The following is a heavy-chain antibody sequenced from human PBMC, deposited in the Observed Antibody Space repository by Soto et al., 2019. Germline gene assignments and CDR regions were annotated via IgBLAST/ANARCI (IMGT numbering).Heavy chain of an antibody. J-gene: IGHJ4*02. D-gene: IGHD6-13*01. CDR1: NGSIGTYY. CDR3: ARDLFYSSRGHFGV. V-gene: IGHV4-59*01. CDR2: IYYSGST. Sequence: PSETLSLTCTVSNGSIGTYYWTWVRQPPGKGLEWIGYIYYSGSTNYNPSLKSRVTISVDTSKNQFSLKLSSVTAADTAVYYCARDLFYSSRGHFGVWGQGALVIVSS.